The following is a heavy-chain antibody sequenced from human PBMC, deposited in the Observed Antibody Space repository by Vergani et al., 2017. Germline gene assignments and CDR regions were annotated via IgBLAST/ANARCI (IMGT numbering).Heavy chain of an antibody. CDR1: GFTFSNYW. J-gene: IGHJ4*02. D-gene: IGHD2-2*02. CDR2: IKEDGSET. V-gene: IGHV3-7*01. Sequence: EVQLMESGGGLVQPGGSLRLSCAASGFTFSNYWMSWVRQAPGKGLEWVANIKEDGSETFYVDSVMGRFTISRDNAKNTLYLQVRSLRLGDTGVYHFVRDRGRWAGGRCYTEAWDYCGQGTPVTVSS. CDR3: VRDRGRWAGGRCYTEAWDY.